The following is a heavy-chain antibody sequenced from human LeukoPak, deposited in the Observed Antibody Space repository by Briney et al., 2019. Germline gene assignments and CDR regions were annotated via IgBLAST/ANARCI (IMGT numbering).Heavy chain of an antibody. CDR2: SYPADSDT. CDR1: GYSFTTSW. D-gene: IGHD1-1*01. J-gene: IGHJ6*02. Sequence: GESLKISCKGSGYSFTTSWIGWVRQVPGKGLEWMAISYPADSDTRYSPPFRGQVTISADNSISTAYLQWTSLGASDTAIYFCVRRPIQQHYGLDGWGQGTTVTVSS. V-gene: IGHV5-51*01. CDR3: VRRPIQQHYGLDG.